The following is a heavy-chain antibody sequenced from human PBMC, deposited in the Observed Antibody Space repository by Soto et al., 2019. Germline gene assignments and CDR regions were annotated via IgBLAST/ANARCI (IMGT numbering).Heavy chain of an antibody. CDR3: ARERRPCSNGVCYPYDAFDI. CDR2: ISYDGSNR. J-gene: IGHJ3*02. CDR1: GFTFSSYA. V-gene: IGHV3-30-3*01. D-gene: IGHD2-8*01. Sequence: QVQLVESGGGVVQPGRPLRLSCAASGFTFSSYAMHWVRQAPGKGLEWVAVISYDGSNRYYADSVKGRFTISRDNSKNTLYLQMNSLRAEDTAVYYCARERRPCSNGVCYPYDAFDIWGQGTMVTVSS.